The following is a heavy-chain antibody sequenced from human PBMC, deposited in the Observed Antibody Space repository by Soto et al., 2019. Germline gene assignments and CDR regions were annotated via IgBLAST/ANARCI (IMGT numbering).Heavy chain of an antibody. Sequence: ASVKVSCKASGYTFTSYAMHWVRQAPGQRLEWMGWISAYNGNTNYAQKLQGRVTMTTDTSTSTAYMELRSLRSDDTAVYYCARIGGYGYYFDYWGQGTLVTSPQ. J-gene: IGHJ4*02. CDR1: GYTFTSYA. CDR2: ISAYNGNT. V-gene: IGHV1-18*01. D-gene: IGHD3-22*01. CDR3: ARIGGYGYYFDY.